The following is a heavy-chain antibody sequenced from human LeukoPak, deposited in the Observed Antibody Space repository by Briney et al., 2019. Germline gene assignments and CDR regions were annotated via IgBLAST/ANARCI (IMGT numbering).Heavy chain of an antibody. J-gene: IGHJ4*02. D-gene: IGHD3-9*01. CDR3: AKFLGILTGYLDY. V-gene: IGHV3-23*01. Sequence: GGSLRLSCAASGFTFSSYGMSWVRQAPGKGPQWVSAITGSGGTTYYADSVKGRFTISRDNSKNTLYLQMNSLRAEDTAVYYCAKFLGILTGYLDYWGQGTLVTVSS. CDR2: ITGSGGTT. CDR1: GFTFSSYG.